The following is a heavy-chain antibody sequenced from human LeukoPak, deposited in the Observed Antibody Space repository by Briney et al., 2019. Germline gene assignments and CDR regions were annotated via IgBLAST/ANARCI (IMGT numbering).Heavy chain of an antibody. CDR1: GGSFSGYY. Sequence: SETLSLTCAVYGGSFSGYYWSWIRQPPGKGLEWIGEINHSGSTNYNPSLKSRVTISVDTSKNQFSLKLSSVTAADTAVYYCARGPSNYYDSSGYYAGGKLFDYWGQGTLVTVSS. V-gene: IGHV4-34*01. D-gene: IGHD3-22*01. CDR2: INHSGST. CDR3: ARGPSNYYDSSGYYAGGKLFDY. J-gene: IGHJ4*02.